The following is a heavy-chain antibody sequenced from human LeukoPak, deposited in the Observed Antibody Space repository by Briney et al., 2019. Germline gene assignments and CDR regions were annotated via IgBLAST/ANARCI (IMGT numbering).Heavy chain of an antibody. Sequence: SETLSLTCTVSGGSISSGSYYWSWIRQPAGKGLEWIGRIYTSGSTNYNPSLKSRVTISVDTSKNQFSLKLSSVTAADTAVYYCAREMDIVATEDAFDIWGQGTMVTVSS. CDR3: AREMDIVATEDAFDI. CDR1: GGSISSGSYY. J-gene: IGHJ3*02. D-gene: IGHD5-12*01. V-gene: IGHV4-61*02. CDR2: IYTSGST.